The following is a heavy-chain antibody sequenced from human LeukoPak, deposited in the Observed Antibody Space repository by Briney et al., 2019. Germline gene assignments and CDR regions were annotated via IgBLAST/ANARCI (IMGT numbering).Heavy chain of an antibody. D-gene: IGHD2-21*02. CDR1: GGTFSSYA. V-gene: IGHV1-69*05. CDR3: ARLGTSGDYALDY. Sequence: SVKVSCKASGGTFSSYAISWVRQAPGQGLEWMGGIIPIFGTANYAQKFQGRVTITTDESTSTAYMELSSLRSEDTAVYYCARLGTSGDYALDYWGQGTLVTVSP. CDR2: IIPIFGTA. J-gene: IGHJ4*02.